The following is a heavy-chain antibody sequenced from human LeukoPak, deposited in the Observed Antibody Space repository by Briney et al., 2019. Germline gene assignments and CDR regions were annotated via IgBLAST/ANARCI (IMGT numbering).Heavy chain of an antibody. CDR1: GGSFSGYY. CDR3: ARVSWISGSYPYYYYMDV. Sequence: KSSETLSLTCAVYGGSFSGYYWSWIRQPPGKGLEWIGEINHSGSTNYNPSLKSRVTISVDTSKNQFSLKLSSVTAADTAVYSCARVSWISGSYPYYYYMDVWGKGTTVTVSS. D-gene: IGHD1-26*01. J-gene: IGHJ6*03. CDR2: INHSGST. V-gene: IGHV4-34*01.